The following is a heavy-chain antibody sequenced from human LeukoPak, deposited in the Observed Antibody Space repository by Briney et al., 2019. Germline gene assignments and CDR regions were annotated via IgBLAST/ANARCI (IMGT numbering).Heavy chain of an antibody. CDR2: IIPIFGTA. J-gene: IGHJ4*02. Sequence: SVTVSCKASGGTFSSYAISWVRQAPGQGLEWMGGIIPIFGTANYAQKFQGRVTITTDESTSTAYMELSSLRSEDTAVYYCARAPAWGGGYFDYWGQGTLVTVSS. CDR3: ARAPAWGGGYFDY. D-gene: IGHD7-27*01. CDR1: GGTFSSYA. V-gene: IGHV1-69*05.